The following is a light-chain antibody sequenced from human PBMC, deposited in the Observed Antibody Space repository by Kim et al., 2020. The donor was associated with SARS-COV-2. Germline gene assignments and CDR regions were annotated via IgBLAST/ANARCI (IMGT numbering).Light chain of an antibody. CDR2: GAS. V-gene: IGKV3-20*01. Sequence: DIVLTQSPGTLSLSPGERATLSCRASQSVSSNYLAWYQKKPGQAPRLLIYGASNRATGIPGRFSGSQSGTDFTLTISRLEPEDFAVYYCQQYGSSPWTFGQGTKVDIK. CDR1: QSVSSNY. CDR3: QQYGSSPWT. J-gene: IGKJ1*01.